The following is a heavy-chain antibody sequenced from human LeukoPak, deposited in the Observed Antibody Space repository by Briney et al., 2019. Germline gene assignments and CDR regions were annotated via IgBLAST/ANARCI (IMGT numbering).Heavy chain of an antibody. D-gene: IGHD3-10*01. J-gene: IGHJ4*02. CDR2: FDPEDGET. Sequence: GASVKVSCKVSGYTLTELSMHWVRQAPGKGLEWMGGFDPEDGETIYAQKFQGRVTMTEDTSTDTAYMELSSLRSEDTAVYYCATDREYMVRGVIIKAGLNYWGQGTLVTVSS. CDR3: ATDREYMVRGVIIKAGLNY. V-gene: IGHV1-24*01. CDR1: GYTLTELS.